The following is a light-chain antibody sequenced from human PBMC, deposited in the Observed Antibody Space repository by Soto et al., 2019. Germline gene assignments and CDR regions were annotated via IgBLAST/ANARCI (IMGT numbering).Light chain of an antibody. CDR1: QTISSTY. Sequence: EIVLTQSPGTLSLSPGERATLSCRARQTISSTYLAWYQQRPGQAPRLLIYGASTRATGIPDRFSGSGSGTDFTLTISRLEPEDFAVYFCQHYGRSSPRTFGGGTKVEIK. CDR2: GAS. J-gene: IGKJ4*01. CDR3: QHYGRSSPRT. V-gene: IGKV3-20*01.